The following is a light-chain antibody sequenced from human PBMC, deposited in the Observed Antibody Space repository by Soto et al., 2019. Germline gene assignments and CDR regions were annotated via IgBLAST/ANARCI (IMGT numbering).Light chain of an antibody. V-gene: IGKV1-5*01. CDR1: QTIGTY. Sequence: DIQMTQSPSTLSASIGDRVTVTCRASQTIGTYLAWYQQKPGRAPKLLIYDASGLEGGVPSRFSGSGAGTEFTLTISSLQPHDSATYYCQQYESYSPTFGQGTKVDI. CDR2: DAS. CDR3: QQYESYSPT. J-gene: IGKJ1*01.